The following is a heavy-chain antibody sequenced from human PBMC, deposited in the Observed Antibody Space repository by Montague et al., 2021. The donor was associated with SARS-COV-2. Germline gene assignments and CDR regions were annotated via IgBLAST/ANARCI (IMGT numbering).Heavy chain of an antibody. Sequence: SETLSLTCAVYGGSFGDDHWSWIRQPPGKGLEWIGNIRQSGRTNYNPSLESRVTISVDTSKNQFSLKLTSVTAADTGLYFCARGHLSVSMIVVVFTSASYYFDYWGQGAQVTVSS. D-gene: IGHD3-22*01. J-gene: IGHJ4*02. CDR2: IRQSGRT. CDR3: ARGHLSVSMIVVVFTSASYYFDY. CDR1: GGSFGDDH. V-gene: IGHV4-34*01.